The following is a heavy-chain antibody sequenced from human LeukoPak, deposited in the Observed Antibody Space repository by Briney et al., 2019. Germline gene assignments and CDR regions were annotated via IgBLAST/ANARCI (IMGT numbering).Heavy chain of an antibody. V-gene: IGHV3-73*01. CDR2: IRSKANSYAT. CDR1: GFTFSGSA. Sequence: GGSLSLSCAASGFTFSGSAMHWVRQASGKGLEWVGRIRSKANSYATAYAASVKGRFTISRDDSKNTAYLQMNSLKTEDTAVYYCTRPCGGDCHGPGWGQGTLVTVSS. CDR3: TRPCGGDCHGPG. J-gene: IGHJ4*02. D-gene: IGHD2-21*02.